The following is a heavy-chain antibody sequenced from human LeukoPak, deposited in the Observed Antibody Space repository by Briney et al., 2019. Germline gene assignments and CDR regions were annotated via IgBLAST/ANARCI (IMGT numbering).Heavy chain of an antibody. D-gene: IGHD1-26*01. CDR3: ARDGVGTAFDL. Sequence: PGGSLRLSCAASGFIFRSYPMHWVRQAPGKGLEWVAVVSYDGSGENYADSVNGRFTISRDNSKNTLYLQMNSVRAEDTAVFYCARDGVGTAFDLWGQGTMVTVSS. CDR2: VSYDGSGE. V-gene: IGHV3-30*01. J-gene: IGHJ3*01. CDR1: GFIFRSYP.